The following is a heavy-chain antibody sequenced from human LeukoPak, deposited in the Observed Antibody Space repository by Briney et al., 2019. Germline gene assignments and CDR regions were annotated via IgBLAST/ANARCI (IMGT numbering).Heavy chain of an antibody. V-gene: IGHV3-23*01. CDR1: GFTLSSYA. J-gene: IGHJ4*02. D-gene: IGHD3-10*01. CDR3: AKDIYGSGSYFY. Sequence: GGSLSLSCPASGFTLSSYAMSWVRQAPGKGLEWVSAISGSVGRTYYADSVKGRLTISRDNSKNTLYLQMNSLRAEDTAVYYCAKDIYGSGSYFYWGQGTLVTVSS. CDR2: ISGSVGRT.